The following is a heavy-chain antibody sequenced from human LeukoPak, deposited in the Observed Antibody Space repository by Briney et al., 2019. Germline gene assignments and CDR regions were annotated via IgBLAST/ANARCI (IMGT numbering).Heavy chain of an antibody. Sequence: GGSLRLSCAASGFTFSSYWMSWVRQAPGKGLEWVANVKQDGSEKYYVDSVKGRFTISRDNAKNSLYLQMNSLRAEDTAVYYCAGSGWSPNWFDPWGQGTLVTVSS. CDR3: AGSGWSPNWFDP. CDR2: VKQDGSEK. D-gene: IGHD6-19*01. V-gene: IGHV3-7*01. J-gene: IGHJ5*02. CDR1: GFTFSSYW.